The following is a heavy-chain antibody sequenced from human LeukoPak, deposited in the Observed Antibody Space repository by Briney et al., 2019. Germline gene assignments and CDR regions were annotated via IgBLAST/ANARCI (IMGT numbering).Heavy chain of an antibody. V-gene: IGHV4-34*01. Sequence: PSETLSLTCAVYGGSFSGYYWSWIRQPPGKGLEWIGEINHSGSTNYNPSLKSRVTISVDTSKNQFSLKLSSVTAAGTAVYYCARELLWFGELLFDYWGQGTLVTVSS. J-gene: IGHJ4*02. CDR1: GGSFSGYY. CDR2: INHSGST. CDR3: ARELLWFGELLFDY. D-gene: IGHD3-10*01.